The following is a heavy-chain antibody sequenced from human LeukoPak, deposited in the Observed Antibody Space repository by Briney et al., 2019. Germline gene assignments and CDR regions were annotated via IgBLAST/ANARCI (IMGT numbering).Heavy chain of an antibody. Sequence: ASVKVSCKASGGTFSSYAISWVRQAPGQGLEWMGRIIPILGIANYAQKFQGRVTITADESTSTAYMELSSLGSEDTAVYYCARSSSTYSSSWYWYFDLWGRGTLVTVSS. CDR2: IIPILGIA. J-gene: IGHJ2*01. CDR3: ARSSSTYSSSWYWYFDL. V-gene: IGHV1-69*04. D-gene: IGHD6-13*01. CDR1: GGTFSSYA.